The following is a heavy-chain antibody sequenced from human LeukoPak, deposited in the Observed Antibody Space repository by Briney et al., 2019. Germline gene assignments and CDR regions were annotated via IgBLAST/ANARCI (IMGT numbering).Heavy chain of an antibody. CDR3: ASTARYSGSGDYCEY. V-gene: IGHV4/OR15-8*01. CDR1: ADFISRRNC. D-gene: IGHD1-26*01. CDR2: IYQSRST. Sequence: SETLSPARVVVADFISRRNCWCEVRQPPGKGREWVGEIYQSRSTNYNPSLKSLVTISVDKSNNHFSLKVSSLDGPGNAVLLLASTARYSGSGDYCEYWGEGTLVSVSS. J-gene: IGHJ4*02.